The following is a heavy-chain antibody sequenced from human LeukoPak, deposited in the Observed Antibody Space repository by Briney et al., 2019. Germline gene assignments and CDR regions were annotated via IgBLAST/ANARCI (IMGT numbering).Heavy chain of an antibody. CDR3: AKDRVCSGGSCYFDY. J-gene: IGHJ4*02. CDR1: GFTVSSNY. CDR2: IYSGGST. D-gene: IGHD2-15*01. Sequence: GGSLRLSCAASGFTVSSNYMSWVRQAPGKGLEWVSVIYSGGSTYYADSVKGRFTISRHNSKNTLYLQMNSLRAEDTAVYYCAKDRVCSGGSCYFDYWGQGTLVTVSS. V-gene: IGHV3-53*01.